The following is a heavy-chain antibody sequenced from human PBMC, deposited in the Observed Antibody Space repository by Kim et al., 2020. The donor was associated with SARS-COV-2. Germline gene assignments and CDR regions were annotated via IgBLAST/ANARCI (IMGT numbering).Heavy chain of an antibody. Sequence: YYNPSLKSRVTISVDTSKNQFSLKRSSVTAADTAVYYCASSGTVTAWFDPRGQGTLVTVSS. D-gene: IGHD4-17*01. J-gene: IGHJ5*02. V-gene: IGHV4-39*01. CDR3: ASSGTVTAWFDP.